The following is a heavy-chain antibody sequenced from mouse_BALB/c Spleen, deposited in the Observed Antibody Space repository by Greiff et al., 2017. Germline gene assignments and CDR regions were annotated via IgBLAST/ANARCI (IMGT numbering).Heavy chain of an antibody. Sequence: EVKLVESGGGLVQPGGSLKLSCAASGFTFSSYTMSWVRQTPEKRLEWVAYISNGGGSTYYPDTVKGRFTISRDNAKNTLYLQMSSLKSEDTAMYYCARQDGYYSWFAYWGQGTLVTVSA. CDR2: ISNGGGST. CDR3: ARQDGYYSWFAY. J-gene: IGHJ3*01. D-gene: IGHD2-3*01. CDR1: GFTFSSYT. V-gene: IGHV5-12-2*01.